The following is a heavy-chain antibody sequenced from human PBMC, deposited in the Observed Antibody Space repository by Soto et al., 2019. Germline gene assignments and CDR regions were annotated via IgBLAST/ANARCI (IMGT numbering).Heavy chain of an antibody. CDR2: ISYDGSDK. D-gene: IGHD1-26*01. V-gene: IGHV3-30*18. CDR3: AKGSYSGIYSDFDY. Sequence: GGSLRLSCAASGFTFSSFAMHWVRQAPGKGLEWVAFISYDGSDKYYADSVKGRFTISRDNSKNTLYLQMNSLRPEDTAVYYCAKGSYSGIYSDFDYWGQGTLVTVSS. J-gene: IGHJ4*02. CDR1: GFTFSSFA.